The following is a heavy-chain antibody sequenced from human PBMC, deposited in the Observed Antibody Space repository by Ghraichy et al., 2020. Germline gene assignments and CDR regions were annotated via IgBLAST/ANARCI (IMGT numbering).Heavy chain of an antibody. Sequence: GGSLRLSCAASGFTFSSYSMSWVRQAPGKGLEWVATIKHDSSEKYSMDSVKGRFTISRDNAKNSLYLQVNSLRADDSAVYYCARDKLENGGGPYRPIDYWGPGTVVTVSS. CDR3: ARDKLENGGGPYRPIDY. V-gene: IGHV3-7*01. J-gene: IGHJ4*02. D-gene: IGHD2-15*01. CDR1: GFTFSSYS. CDR2: IKHDSSEK.